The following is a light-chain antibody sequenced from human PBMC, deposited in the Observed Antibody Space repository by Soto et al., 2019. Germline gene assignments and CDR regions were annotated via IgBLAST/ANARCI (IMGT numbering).Light chain of an antibody. CDR3: QHYNECSWT. Sequence: DIHMTQSPSTLSASVGDRVTITCRASQSIRIWLAWYQQKPGRAPNLLIYGTSSLESGVPSRFSGSGSGTEFTLTISSLQPDDFATYDCQHYNECSWTFGQGTKVEIK. CDR2: GTS. CDR1: QSIRIW. V-gene: IGKV1-5*03. J-gene: IGKJ1*01.